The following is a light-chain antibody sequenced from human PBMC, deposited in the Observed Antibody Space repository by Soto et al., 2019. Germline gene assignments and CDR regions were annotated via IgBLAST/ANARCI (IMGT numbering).Light chain of an antibody. CDR2: GAS. Sequence: EIVLTQSPGTLSLSPGERATLSCRASQSVRSNSFAWYQQTPGQAPRLLIYGASTSATGIPDRFSGSGSGTDFTLTITRLETEDLAVFYCQPYGRSPPTFGGGTNME. J-gene: IGKJ4*01. V-gene: IGKV3-20*01. CDR3: QPYGRSPPT. CDR1: QSVRSNS.